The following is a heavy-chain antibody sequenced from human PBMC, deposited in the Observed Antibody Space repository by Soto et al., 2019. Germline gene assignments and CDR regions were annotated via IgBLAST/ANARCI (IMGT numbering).Heavy chain of an antibody. CDR3: ARVYGDYGSYFDY. Sequence: SETLSLTCTVSGGSISSYYWSWIRQPPGKGLEWIGYIYYSGSTNYNPSLKSRVTISVDTSKNRFSLKLSSVTAADTAVYYCARVYGDYGSYFDYWGQGTLVAVSS. D-gene: IGHD4-17*01. J-gene: IGHJ4*02. CDR1: GGSISSYY. CDR2: IYYSGST. V-gene: IGHV4-59*01.